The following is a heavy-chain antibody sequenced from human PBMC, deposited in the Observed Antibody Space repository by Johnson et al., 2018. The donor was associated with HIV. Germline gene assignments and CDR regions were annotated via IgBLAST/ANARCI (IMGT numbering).Heavy chain of an antibody. V-gene: IGHV3-23*04. D-gene: IGHD3-22*01. CDR2: ISGSGGST. CDR1: GFTFSSYA. J-gene: IGHJ3*02. CDR3: AREQQPITYYYDSRDAFDI. Sequence: VQLVESGGGVVQPGRSLRLSCAASGFTFSSYAMSWVRQAPGKGLEWVSAISGSGGSTYYADSVKGRFTISRDNSKNTLYLQMNSLRAEDTAVYYCAREQQPITYYYDSRDAFDIWGQGTMVTVSS.